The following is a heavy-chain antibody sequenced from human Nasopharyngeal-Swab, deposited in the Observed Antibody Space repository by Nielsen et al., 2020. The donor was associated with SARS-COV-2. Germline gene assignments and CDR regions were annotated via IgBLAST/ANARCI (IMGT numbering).Heavy chain of an antibody. CDR2: IYYSGST. CDR1: GGSISSYY. CDR3: ARGTTIFGVVITPFDY. D-gene: IGHD3-3*01. Sequence: SETLSLTCTVSGGSISSYYRSWIRQPPGKGLEWIGYIYYSGSTNYNPSLKSRVTISVDTSKNQFSLKLSSVTAADTAVYYCARGTTIFGVVITPFDYWGQGTLVTVSS. V-gene: IGHV4-59*13. J-gene: IGHJ4*02.